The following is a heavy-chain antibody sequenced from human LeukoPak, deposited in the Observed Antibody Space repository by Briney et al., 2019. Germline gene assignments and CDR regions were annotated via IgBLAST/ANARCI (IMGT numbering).Heavy chain of an antibody. CDR1: GGSFSDYY. CDR3: AREGAVAKRGYFFDY. D-gene: IGHD6-19*01. CDR2: INHSGST. J-gene: IGHJ4*02. Sequence: SETLSLTCAVYGGSFSDYYWTWMRQPPGKGLEWIGDINHSGSTNFNPSLKSRVSISVDTSKNQFSLRLSSVTAADTAVYYCAREGAVAKRGYFFDYWGQGTLVTVSS. V-gene: IGHV4-34*01.